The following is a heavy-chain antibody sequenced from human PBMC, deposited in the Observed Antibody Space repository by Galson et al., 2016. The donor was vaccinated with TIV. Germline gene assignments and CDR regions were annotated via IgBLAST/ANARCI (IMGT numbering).Heavy chain of an antibody. J-gene: IGHJ4*02. D-gene: IGHD7-27*01. Sequence: SLRLSCAASGFTFSSYALHWVRQAPGKALEWVGGISSDGSDRYYGDSVKGRFTISRDKSKNTLSLQMVSLRTEDTAVYYCARDPTGGSYHFDYWGQGALVIVS. CDR3: ARDPTGGSYHFDY. CDR1: GFTFSSYA. V-gene: IGHV3-30*04. CDR2: ISSDGSDR.